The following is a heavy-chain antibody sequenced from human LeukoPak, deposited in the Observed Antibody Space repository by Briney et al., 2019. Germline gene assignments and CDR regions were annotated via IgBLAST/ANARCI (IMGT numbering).Heavy chain of an antibody. CDR3: ARDMTDWWFDP. D-gene: IGHD3-9*01. CDR2: IYYSGST. V-gene: IGHV4-59*06. CDR1: GDSISSYY. Sequence: NPSETLSLTCTVSGDSISSYYWNWIRQPPGKGLEWIGYIYYSGSTHYNPSLKSRVTISVDTSKNQFSLKLSSVTAADTAVYYCARDMTDWWFDPWGQGTLVTVSS. J-gene: IGHJ5*02.